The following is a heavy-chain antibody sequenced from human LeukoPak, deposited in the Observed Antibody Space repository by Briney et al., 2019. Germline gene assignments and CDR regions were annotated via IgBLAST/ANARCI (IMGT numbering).Heavy chain of an antibody. J-gene: IGHJ3*02. D-gene: IGHD4-17*01. Sequence: GGSLRLSCAPSGDTFWNAWMSWVPHAPGEGRVWVGRIKSKTDGGTTDYAAPVKGRFTISREDSKNTLYLQMKSLKTEDTAVYYCTADGAGSVYGASNDAFDIWGQGTMVTVSS. CDR3: TADGAGSVYGASNDAFDI. CDR1: GDTFWNAW. CDR2: IKSKTDGGTT. V-gene: IGHV3-15*01.